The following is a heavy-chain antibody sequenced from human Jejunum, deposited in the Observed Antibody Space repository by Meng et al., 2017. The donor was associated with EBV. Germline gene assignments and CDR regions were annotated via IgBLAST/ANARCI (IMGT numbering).Heavy chain of an antibody. Sequence: QVQLVQSGSELRKPGASVKISCKTSGYTFTNYAMNWVRQAPGQGLEWMAWINTKTGNPAYVQGFTGRFVFSLDMSVTTIYLQISSLEAEDTAIYYCARAVVGSTSLDYWGQGTLVTVSS. CDR2: INTKTGNP. V-gene: IGHV7-4-1*02. D-gene: IGHD1-26*01. CDR1: GYTFTNYA. J-gene: IGHJ4*02. CDR3: ARAVVGSTSLDY.